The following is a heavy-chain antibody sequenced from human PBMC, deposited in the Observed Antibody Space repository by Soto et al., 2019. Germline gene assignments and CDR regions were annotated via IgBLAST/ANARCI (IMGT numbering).Heavy chain of an antibody. Sequence: SETISRTCTVSGASISSKSSYWGWIRQPPGKGLGWIGTFFSGNTYSNLSLKSRVSISFDTSRNPFSMNMRSVAAPDPAPNPCATGRGLAVGGSFSHWGQGSLGTVSS. CDR2: FFSGNT. D-gene: IGHD6-19*01. J-gene: IGHJ4*02. V-gene: IGHV4-39*01. CDR3: ATGRGLAVGGSFSH. CDR1: GASISSKSSY.